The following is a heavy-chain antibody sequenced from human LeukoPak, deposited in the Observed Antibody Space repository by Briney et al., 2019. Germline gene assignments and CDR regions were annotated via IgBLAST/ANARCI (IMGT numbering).Heavy chain of an antibody. V-gene: IGHV1-69*13. CDR2: IIPIFGTA. Sequence: SVKVSCKASGGTFSSYAISWVRQAPGQGLEWMGGIIPIFGTANYAQKFQGRVTITADESTSTAYMELSSLRAEDTALYYCAKAPLAMGLVTNWGQGTLVTVSS. J-gene: IGHJ4*02. CDR3: AKAPLAMGLVTN. D-gene: IGHD3/OR15-3a*01. CDR1: GGTFSSYA.